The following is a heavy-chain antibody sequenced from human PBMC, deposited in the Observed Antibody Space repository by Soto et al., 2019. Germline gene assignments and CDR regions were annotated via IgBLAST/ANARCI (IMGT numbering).Heavy chain of an antibody. CDR2: IYPSDSDT. CDR3: ARPANTVADHFDL. Sequence: GESLKISCQVSGYTFTIYWIGWVRQMPGKGLEWMGIIYPSDSDTRYSPSFQGQVTISANQSINTAYLQWDSLKASDTAIYYCARPANTVADHFDLWGQGTPVTVSS. CDR1: GYTFTIYW. D-gene: IGHD4-17*01. V-gene: IGHV5-51*01. J-gene: IGHJ4*02.